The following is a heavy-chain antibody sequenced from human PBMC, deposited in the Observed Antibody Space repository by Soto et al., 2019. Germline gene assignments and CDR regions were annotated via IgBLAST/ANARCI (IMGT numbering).Heavy chain of an antibody. CDR1: GFTFSDYY. CDR3: ARDPYSGSSYSDY. V-gene: IGHV3-11*05. CDR2: ISSSSSYT. D-gene: IGHD1-26*01. J-gene: IGHJ4*02. Sequence: QVQLVESGGGLVKPGGSLRLSCAASGFTFSDYYMSWIRQAPGKGLEWISYISSSSSYTNYADSVKGRFTISRDNAKNSLSLQRNSLRAEATAVYYCARDPYSGSSYSDYWGQGTLVTVSS.